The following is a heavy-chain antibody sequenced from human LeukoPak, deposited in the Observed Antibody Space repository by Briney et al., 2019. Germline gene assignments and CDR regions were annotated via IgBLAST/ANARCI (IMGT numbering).Heavy chain of an antibody. Sequence: GGSLRLSCAASGFTFSNYEMNWLRQAPGRGLEWVSYINSGGSIIYYTDSVKGRFTISRDDAKNSLYLQMNSLRAEDTAVYYCARDKYFDWFTYNWFDPWGQGTLVTVSS. CDR2: INSGGSII. D-gene: IGHD3-9*01. CDR3: ARDKYFDWFTYNWFDP. CDR1: GFTFSNYE. V-gene: IGHV3-48*03. J-gene: IGHJ5*02.